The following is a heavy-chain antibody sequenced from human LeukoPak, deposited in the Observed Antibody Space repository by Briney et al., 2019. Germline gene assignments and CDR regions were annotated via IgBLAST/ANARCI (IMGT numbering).Heavy chain of an antibody. V-gene: IGHV3-48*03. CDR1: GFTFSSYA. Sequence: PTGGSLRLSCAASGFTFSSYAMNWVRQAPGKGLEWVSYISSSGSTIYYADSVKGRFTISRDNAKNSLYLQMNSLRAEDTAVYYCARGDDILTGYYNWYYFDYWGQGTLVTVSS. CDR3: ARGDDILTGYYNWYYFDY. J-gene: IGHJ4*02. CDR2: ISSSGSTI. D-gene: IGHD3-9*01.